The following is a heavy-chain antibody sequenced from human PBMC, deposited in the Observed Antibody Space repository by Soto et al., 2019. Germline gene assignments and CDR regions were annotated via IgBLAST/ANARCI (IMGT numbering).Heavy chain of an antibody. Sequence: QMQLVQSGPEVKKPGTSVKVSCKASGFTFTSSAMQWVRQARGQRLEWIGWIVVGSGNTNYAQKFQERVTITRDMSTSTAYMELSSLRSEDTAVYYYAAGGAVLSHYYYYMDVWGKGTTVTVSS. D-gene: IGHD3-10*01. CDR2: IVVGSGNT. J-gene: IGHJ6*03. CDR3: AAGGAVLSHYYYYMDV. CDR1: GFTFTSSA. V-gene: IGHV1-58*02.